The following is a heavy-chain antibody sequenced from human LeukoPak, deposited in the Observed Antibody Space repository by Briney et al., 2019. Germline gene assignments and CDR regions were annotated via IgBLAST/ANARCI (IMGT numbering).Heavy chain of an antibody. V-gene: IGHV4-34*01. CDR1: GGSISSYY. J-gene: IGHJ6*03. D-gene: IGHD3-10*01. CDR3: ARGGSGSYSTLVYYYYYMDV. CDR2: INHSGST. Sequence: SETLSLTCTVSGGSISSYYWSWIRQPPGKGLEWIGEINHSGSTNYNPSLKSRVTISVDTSKNQFSLKLSSVTAADTAVYYCARGGSGSYSTLVYYYYYMDVWGKGTTVTVSS.